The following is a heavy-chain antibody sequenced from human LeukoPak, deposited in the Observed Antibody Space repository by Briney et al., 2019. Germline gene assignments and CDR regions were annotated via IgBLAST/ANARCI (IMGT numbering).Heavy chain of an antibody. CDR3: VGGAVYYFDC. CDR1: GFTFSDHY. CDR2: IRNKANSYTT. V-gene: IGHV3-72*01. J-gene: IGHJ4*02. Sequence: GGSLRLSCAASGFTFSDHYMDWVRQAPGKGLEWVGRIRNKANSYTTEYAASVKGRFTVSRDNSKNSLYLQINSLKTEDTAVYYCVGGAVYYFDCWGQGTLVTVSS.